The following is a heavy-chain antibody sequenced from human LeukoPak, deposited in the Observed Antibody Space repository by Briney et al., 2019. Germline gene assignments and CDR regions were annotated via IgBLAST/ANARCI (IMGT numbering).Heavy chain of an antibody. Sequence: GASVKVSCKASGGTFSSYAISWVRQAPGQGLEWMGGIIPILGTANYAQKFQGRVTITADKSTSTAYMELSSLRSEDTAVYYCARDSQGSAWPYYYYGMDVWGKGTTVTVSS. CDR3: ARDSQGSAWPYYYYGMDV. CDR2: IIPILGTA. D-gene: IGHD2-15*01. CDR1: GGTFSSYA. V-gene: IGHV1-69*06. J-gene: IGHJ6*04.